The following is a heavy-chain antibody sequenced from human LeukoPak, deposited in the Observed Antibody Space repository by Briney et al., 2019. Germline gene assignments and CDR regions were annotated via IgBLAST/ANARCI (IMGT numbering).Heavy chain of an antibody. V-gene: IGHV3-11*04. CDR1: GFTFSDYY. CDR2: ISTGSSTI. CDR3: AREDGYYDFWSGYNFYYYYMDV. Sequence: GGSLRLSCAASGFTFSDYYMSWLRQAPGKGLEWVSYISTGSSTIYYADSVKGRFTISRDNAKNSLYLQMNSPRAEDTAVYYCAREDGYYDFWSGYNFYYYYMDVWGKGTTVTVSS. J-gene: IGHJ6*03. D-gene: IGHD3-3*01.